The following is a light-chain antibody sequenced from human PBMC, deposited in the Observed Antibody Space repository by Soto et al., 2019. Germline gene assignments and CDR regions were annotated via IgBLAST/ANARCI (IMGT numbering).Light chain of an antibody. V-gene: IGKV1-39*01. CDR2: AAS. CDR3: QQSYIPPYT. CDR1: QGISVH. J-gene: IGKJ2*01. Sequence: DIPMTQSPSSLSASVGDTVTITCRASQGISVHLHWYQQKPGKVPKLLIYAASNLHSGVPSRFSGSGSETDFALTISSLQPEDFATYYCQQSYIPPYTFGQGTRLEIK.